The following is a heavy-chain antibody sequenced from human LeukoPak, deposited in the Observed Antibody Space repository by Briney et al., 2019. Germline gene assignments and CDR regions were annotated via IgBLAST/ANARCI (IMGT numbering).Heavy chain of an antibody. D-gene: IGHD3-22*01. CDR1: GFPFSSCA. CDR2: ISGGAGSI. Sequence: GGSLRLSCAPSGFPFSSCAMSWVRPAPGKGLEWVSAISGGAGSIYYADSVKGRFTVSRDNPKNTLYLQMNSQRAEHTAVYYCVKHYDRRGFDQWGRGTLVTVS. V-gene: IGHV3-23*01. J-gene: IGHJ4*02. CDR3: VKHYDRRGFDQ.